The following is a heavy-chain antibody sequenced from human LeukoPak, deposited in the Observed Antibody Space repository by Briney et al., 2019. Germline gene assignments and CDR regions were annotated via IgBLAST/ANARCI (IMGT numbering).Heavy chain of an antibody. V-gene: IGHV3-30*05. J-gene: IGHJ6*03. CDR1: GFTFSSYS. CDR3: ARDQGLYYYYYMDV. Sequence: GGSLRLSCAASGFTFSSYSMTWGRQAPGKGLEWVAVISYDGSNKYYADSVKGRFTISRDNSKNTLYLQMNSLRAEDTAVYYCARDQGLYYYYYMDVWGKGTTVTVSS. CDR2: ISYDGSNK.